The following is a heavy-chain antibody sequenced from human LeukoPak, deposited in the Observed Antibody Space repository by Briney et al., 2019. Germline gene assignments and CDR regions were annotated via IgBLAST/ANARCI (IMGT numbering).Heavy chain of an antibody. Sequence: ASETLPLTCTVSGGSISNYYWNWIRQPAGKGLEWIGHIYTSGSTNYNPSLKSRVTMSVDTSKNQFSLNLTSVTAADTAVYFCARDCRFEPSGYYYYYYGMDVWGQGTTVTVSS. CDR3: ARDCRFEPSGYYYYYYGMDV. CDR2: IYTSGST. V-gene: IGHV4-4*07. CDR1: GGSISNYY. J-gene: IGHJ6*02. D-gene: IGHD3-22*01.